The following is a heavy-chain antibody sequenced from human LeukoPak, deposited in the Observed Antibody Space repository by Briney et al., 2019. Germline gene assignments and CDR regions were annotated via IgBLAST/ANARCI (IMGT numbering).Heavy chain of an antibody. D-gene: IGHD6-19*01. CDR2: IYYSGST. CDR1: GGSISSYY. J-gene: IGHJ4*02. CDR3: ARGIAVAPQFDY. V-gene: IGHV4-59*01. Sequence: SETLSLTCTVSGGSISSYYWSWIRQPPGKALEWIGYIYYSGSTNYNPSLKSRVTISVDTSKNQFSLKLSSVTAADTAVYYCARGIAVAPQFDYWGQGTLVTVSS.